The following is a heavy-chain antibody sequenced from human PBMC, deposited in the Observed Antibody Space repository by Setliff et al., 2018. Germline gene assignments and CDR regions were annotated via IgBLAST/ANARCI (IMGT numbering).Heavy chain of an antibody. V-gene: IGHV4-61*09. CDR1: GGSINSGSYY. Sequence: PSETLSLTCTVSGGSINSGSYYWSWIRQPAGKGLEWIGHIYTSGSTNYNPSLKSRVTISVDTSKNQFSLKLSSVTAADTAVYYCARDPVVVVAAMSDAFDIWGQGTMVTVSS. D-gene: IGHD2-15*01. CDR2: IYTSGST. J-gene: IGHJ3*02. CDR3: ARDPVVVVAAMSDAFDI.